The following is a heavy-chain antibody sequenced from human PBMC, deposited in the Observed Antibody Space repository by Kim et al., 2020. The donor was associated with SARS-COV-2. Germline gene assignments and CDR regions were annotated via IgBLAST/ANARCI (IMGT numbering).Heavy chain of an antibody. CDR2: NSSSGSTI. CDR1: GFTFSSYE. Sequence: GGSLRLSCAASGFTFSSYEMNWVRQAPGKGLEWVSYNSSSGSTIYYADSVKGRFTISRDNAKNSLYLQMNSLRAEDTAVYYCARDLQYDILTGYYPYYYYGMDVWGQGTTVTVS. D-gene: IGHD3-9*01. V-gene: IGHV3-48*03. CDR3: ARDLQYDILTGYYPYYYYGMDV. J-gene: IGHJ6*02.